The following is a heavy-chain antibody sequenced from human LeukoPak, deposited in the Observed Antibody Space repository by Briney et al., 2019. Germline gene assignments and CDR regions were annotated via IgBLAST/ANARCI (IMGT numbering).Heavy chain of an antibody. J-gene: IGHJ4*02. CDR2: ISGSGGST. CDR1: GFTFSSYG. D-gene: IGHD1-26*01. Sequence: GGPLRLSCAASGFTFSSYGMHWVRQAPGRGLEWVSAISGSGGSTYYADSVKGRFTISRDNSKNTLYLQMNSLRAEDTAVYYCAKDLAGSGSYSFDYWGQGTLVTVSS. CDR3: AKDLAGSGSYSFDY. V-gene: IGHV3-23*01.